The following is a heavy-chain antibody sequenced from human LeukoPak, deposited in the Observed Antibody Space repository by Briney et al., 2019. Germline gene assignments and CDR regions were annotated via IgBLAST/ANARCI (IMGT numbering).Heavy chain of an antibody. CDR2: IKQDGREK. Sequence: PGGALRLSCGASGVTCSSYWMIWGRRAPGKGREGGAKIKQDGREKYYVASVKGRFTISRDNAKNSLSLQMNSLRAEDTAVYYCARRVATGAYFDYWGQGTLVTVSS. CDR1: GVTCSSYW. CDR3: ARRVATGAYFDY. D-gene: IGHD5-12*01. V-gene: IGHV3-7*01. J-gene: IGHJ4*02.